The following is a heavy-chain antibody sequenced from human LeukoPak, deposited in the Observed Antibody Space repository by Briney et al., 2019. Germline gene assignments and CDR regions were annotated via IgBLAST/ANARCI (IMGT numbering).Heavy chain of an antibody. CDR3: ARDRPYYDFWSGYFGY. D-gene: IGHD3-3*01. V-gene: IGHV1-2*02. J-gene: IGHJ4*02. CDR1: GYTFTSYY. Sequence: GASVKVVCKASGYTFTSYYMHWVRQAPGQELEWMGWINPNSGGTNYAQKFQGRVTMTRDTSISTAYMELSRLRSDDTAVYYCARDRPYYDFWSGYFGYWGQGTLVTVSS. CDR2: INPNSGGT.